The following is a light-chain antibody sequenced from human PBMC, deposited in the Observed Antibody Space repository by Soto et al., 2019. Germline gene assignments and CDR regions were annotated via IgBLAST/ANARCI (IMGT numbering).Light chain of an antibody. CDR3: QSYDNSLSGWV. V-gene: IGLV1-40*01. Sequence: QLVLTQPPSVSGAPGQRVTISCTGSSSNIGTGYDVHWYQQFPGTAPELLIYSNNKRPSGVPDRFSGSTSGTSASLAITGLQAEDEADYHCQSYDNSLSGWVFGGGTNLTVL. J-gene: IGLJ3*02. CDR1: SSNIGTGYD. CDR2: SNN.